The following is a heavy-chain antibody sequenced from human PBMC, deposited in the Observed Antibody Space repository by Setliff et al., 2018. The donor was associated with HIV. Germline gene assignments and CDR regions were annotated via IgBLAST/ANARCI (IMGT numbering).Heavy chain of an antibody. D-gene: IGHD3-16*01. Sequence: GESLKISCVASGLTFSNYWMSWVRQAPGKGLEWVANIKQDGREKYYVDSVKGRFTISRDNAKNSLYLQMNSLRAEDTAVYYCANGFHYGYLFDYWGQGTQVTVSS. CDR2: IKQDGREK. J-gene: IGHJ4*02. V-gene: IGHV3-7*03. CDR3: ANGFHYGYLFDY. CDR1: GLTFSNYW.